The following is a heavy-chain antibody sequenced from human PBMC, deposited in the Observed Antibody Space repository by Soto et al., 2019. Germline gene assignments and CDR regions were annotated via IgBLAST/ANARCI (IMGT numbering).Heavy chain of an antibody. V-gene: IGHV3-33*01. Sequence: VQLVESGGGVVQPGRSLRLSCAVSGFTLSNYGIHWVRQAPGKGLEWVAVISYDGNNKYYADPVKGRFNVSRDTSKNTVYMEMNSLRAQDTPVYYCAREDGVAFYGHFQHWGQGTLVTVSS. D-gene: IGHD2-8*01. CDR3: AREDGVAFYGHFQH. J-gene: IGHJ1*01. CDR1: GFTLSNYG. CDR2: ISYDGNNK.